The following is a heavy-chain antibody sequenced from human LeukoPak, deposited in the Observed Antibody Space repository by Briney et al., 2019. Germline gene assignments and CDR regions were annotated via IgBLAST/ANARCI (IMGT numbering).Heavy chain of an antibody. J-gene: IGHJ4*02. D-gene: IGHD6-19*01. CDR1: GYTFTSYY. Sequence: ASVKVSCKASGYTFTSYYMHWVQQAPGQGLEWMGIINPSGGSTSYAQKFQGRVTMTRDSSTSTVYMELRRLRCETTAVYYSGLWLVRGGFDYWGQGTLVTVSS. CDR3: GLWLVRGGFDY. CDR2: INPSGGST. V-gene: IGHV1-46*01.